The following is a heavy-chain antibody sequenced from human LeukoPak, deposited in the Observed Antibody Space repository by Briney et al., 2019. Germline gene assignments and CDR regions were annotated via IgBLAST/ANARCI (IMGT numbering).Heavy chain of an antibody. Sequence: SETLSLTCTVSGYSISSGYYWGWIRQPPGKGLEWIGSIYHSGSTYYNPSLKSRVTISVDTSKNQFSLKLSSVTAADTAVYYCARGPIIDIVVIPAAADYYHMDVWGKGTTVTVSS. D-gene: IGHD2-2*01. V-gene: IGHV4-38-2*02. CDR2: IYHSGST. CDR3: ARGPIIDIVVIPAAADYYHMDV. J-gene: IGHJ6*03. CDR1: GYSISSGYY.